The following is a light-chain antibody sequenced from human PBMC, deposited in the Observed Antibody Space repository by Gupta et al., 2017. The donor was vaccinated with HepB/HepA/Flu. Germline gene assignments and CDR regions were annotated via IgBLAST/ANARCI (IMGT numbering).Light chain of an antibody. CDR2: DAS. CDR3: QQRSNWPLT. CDR1: QSVSSY. V-gene: IGKV3-11*01. J-gene: IGKJ4*01. Sequence: VLPQPPATLSLSPGERPTLSCRASQSVSSYLAWYQQKPGQAPRLPIYDASNRATGIPARFSGSGCGTDFTLTISSLEPEDFAVYYCQQRSNWPLTFGGGTKVEIK.